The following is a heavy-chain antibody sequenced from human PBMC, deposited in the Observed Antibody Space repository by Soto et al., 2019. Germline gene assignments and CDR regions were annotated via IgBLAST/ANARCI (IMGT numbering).Heavy chain of an antibody. J-gene: IGHJ6*02. D-gene: IGHD5-12*01. CDR1: GGTFSSYA. V-gene: IGHV1-69*06. Sequence: QVQLVQSGAEVKKPGSSVKVSCKASGGTFSSYAISWVRQAPGQGLEWMGGIIPIFGTANYAQKFQGRVTITADKSTSTAYMEMSSLRSEDTAVYYCARDSEWLLLNGYYYYGMDVWGQGTTVTVSS. CDR2: IIPIFGTA. CDR3: ARDSEWLLLNGYYYYGMDV.